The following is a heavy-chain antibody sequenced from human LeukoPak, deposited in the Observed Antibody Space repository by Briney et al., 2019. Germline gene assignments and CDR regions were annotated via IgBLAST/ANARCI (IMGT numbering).Heavy chain of an antibody. CDR2: ISGSGGST. J-gene: IGHJ2*01. CDR1: GFTFSSYA. Sequence: QSGESLRLSCAASGFTFSSYAMSWVRQAPGKGLEWVSAISGSGGSTYYADSVKGRFTISRDNSKNTLYLQMNSLRAEDTAVYYCAKDGGSSSGWYGPYWYFDLWGRGTLVTVSS. V-gene: IGHV3-23*01. CDR3: AKDGGSSSGWYGPYWYFDL. D-gene: IGHD6-19*01.